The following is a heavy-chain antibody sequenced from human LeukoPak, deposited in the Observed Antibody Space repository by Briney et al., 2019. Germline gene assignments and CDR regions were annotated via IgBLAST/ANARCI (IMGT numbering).Heavy chain of an antibody. CDR3: VNQISGWVY. J-gene: IGHJ4*02. CDR1: GFTFSTRP. D-gene: IGHD6-19*01. V-gene: IGHV3-64D*06. Sequence: PGGSLRLSCSASGFTFSTRPMHWVRQAPGKGLEYVSGSSGHGGSKYYADSVKGRFTISRDNSKNTVYLQMSSLRPEDTAVYYCVNQISGWVYWGQGTLVTVSS. CDR2: SSGHGGSK.